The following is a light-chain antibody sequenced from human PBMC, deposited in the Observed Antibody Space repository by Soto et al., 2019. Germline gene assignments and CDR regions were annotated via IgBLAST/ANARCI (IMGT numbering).Light chain of an antibody. CDR3: QQRSNWPYT. J-gene: IGKJ2*01. CDR1: QSVSSY. V-gene: IGKV3-11*01. Sequence: EIVLTQSPATLSLSPGERATLSCRASQSVSSYLAWYQQKPGQAPRLLIHDASTRAPGIPARFSGSGSGTDFTLTISRLEPEDFAVYYCQQRSNWPYTFGQGTKLEIK. CDR2: DAS.